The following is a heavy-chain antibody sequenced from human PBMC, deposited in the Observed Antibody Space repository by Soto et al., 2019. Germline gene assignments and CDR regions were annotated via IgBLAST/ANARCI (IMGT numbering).Heavy chain of an antibody. CDR1: GDSFTSGGYY. Sequence: SETLSLTCAVSGDSFTSGGYYWNWIRQHPGKGLEWIGYIYYSGSTYYNPSLKSRVTISLDTSKNQFSLNLSSVTAADTAVYYCARGRLDHYYYAMDVWGQGTTVTVSS. J-gene: IGHJ6*02. V-gene: IGHV4-31*11. CDR3: ARGRLDHYYYAMDV. CDR2: IYYSGST.